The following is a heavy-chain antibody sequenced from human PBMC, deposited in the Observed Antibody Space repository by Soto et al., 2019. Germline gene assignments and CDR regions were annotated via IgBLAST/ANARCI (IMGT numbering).Heavy chain of an antibody. V-gene: IGHV4-59*02. Sequence: SAPLSLTWNVSGVTVSSYCGNWSRQPPGKTLEWIGSIYYTGGPNYNPSLKSRVTISVDTSKNHFSLKFNSLTAADTTVYYCASGTLSTIAAPDSWGQGTLVTSP. J-gene: IGHJ4*02. CDR3: ASGTLSTIAAPDS. CDR2: IYYTGGP. D-gene: IGHD6-13*01. CDR1: GVTVSSYC.